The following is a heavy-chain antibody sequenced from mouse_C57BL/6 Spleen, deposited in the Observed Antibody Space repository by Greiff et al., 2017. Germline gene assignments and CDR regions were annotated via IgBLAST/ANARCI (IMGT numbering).Heavy chain of an antibody. CDR3: ARSDYYGSSQAY. D-gene: IGHD1-1*01. Sequence: QVQLQQSGAELMTPGASVKLSCKATGYTFTGSWIEWVKQRPGHGLEWIGEILPGSGSTNYKEKFKGKATFTADTSSNTAYMQISSLTTEDSAIYYCARSDYYGSSQAYWGQGTLVTVSA. J-gene: IGHJ3*01. V-gene: IGHV1-9*01. CDR2: ILPGSGST. CDR1: GYTFTGSW.